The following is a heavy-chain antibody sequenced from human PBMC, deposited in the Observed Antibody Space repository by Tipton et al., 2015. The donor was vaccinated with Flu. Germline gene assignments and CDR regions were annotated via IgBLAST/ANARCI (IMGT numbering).Heavy chain of an antibody. CDR2: IYTSGSS. D-gene: IGHD6-13*01. CDR1: GDPISGYY. CDR3: ARVGWQQPSPYY. J-gene: IGHJ4*02. Sequence: LRLSCTVSGDPISGYYWSWIRQPAGKGLEWIGRIYTSGSSDYNPSLKSRLTMSLDTSKNKFSLKLSSVTAADTAVYYCARVGWQQPSPYYWGQGTSVTVSS. V-gene: IGHV4-4*07.